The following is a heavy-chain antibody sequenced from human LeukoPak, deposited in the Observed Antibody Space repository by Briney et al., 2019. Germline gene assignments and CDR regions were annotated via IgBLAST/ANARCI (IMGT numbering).Heavy chain of an antibody. V-gene: IGHV4-4*07. CDR2: IYASGNT. D-gene: IGHD6-6*01. CDR1: GGSISSYY. CDR3: AREGSATARPFVSNDY. J-gene: IGHJ4*02. Sequence: ETLSLTCTVSGGSISSYYWSWIRQPAGKGLEWIGRIYASGNTNYNPSLKSRVTMSVDTSKNQFSMKLYSVTAADTAVYYCAREGSATARPFVSNDYWGQGILVTVSS.